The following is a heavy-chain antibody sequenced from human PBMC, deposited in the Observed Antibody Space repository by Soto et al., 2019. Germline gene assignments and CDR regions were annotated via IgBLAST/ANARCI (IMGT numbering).Heavy chain of an antibody. V-gene: IGHV1-18*01. J-gene: IGHJ4*02. CDR3: ARVVAESGGWYFDY. CDR2: ISAYNGNT. Sequence: VSSVKFSCKAPGYTFTSYGISWVRQAPGQVLECMVWISAYNGNTNYXXKLQGRVXXTTDTSTSTAXMELRXLRSDDTAVSYCARVVAESGGWYFDYWRQGTLVTVSS. D-gene: IGHD6-19*01. CDR1: GYTFTSYG.